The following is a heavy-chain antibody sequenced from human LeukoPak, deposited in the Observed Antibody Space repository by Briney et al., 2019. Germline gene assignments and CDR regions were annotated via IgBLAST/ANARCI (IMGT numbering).Heavy chain of an antibody. V-gene: IGHV4-59*12. CDR1: GGSISSYY. J-gene: IGHJ6*02. Sequence: SETLSLTCTVSGGSISSYYWSWIRQPPGKGLEWIAYISDIGSINYNPSPKSRVTISVDTSKNQFSLKLSSVTAADTAVYYCASNWSGYYTGFSYYYGMDVWGQGTTVTVSS. CDR2: ISDIGSI. D-gene: IGHD3-3*01. CDR3: ASNWSGYYTGFSYYYGMDV.